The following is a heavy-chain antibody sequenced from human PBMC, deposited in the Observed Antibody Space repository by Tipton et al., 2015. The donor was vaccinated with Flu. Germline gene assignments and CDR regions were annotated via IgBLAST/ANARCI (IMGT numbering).Heavy chain of an antibody. CDR2: FSSSGRTT. CDR3: AKVIPELVAGLDY. Sequence: SLRLSCAVSGFTSSRYGISWVRLAPGKGLEWVSGFSSSGRTTYFADSVKGRFTISRDNYRNTLFLQMNGLRAEDTAVYYYAKVIPELVAGLDYWGQGTLVTVSS. J-gene: IGHJ4*02. D-gene: IGHD6-19*01. V-gene: IGHV3-23*01. CDR1: GFTSSRYG.